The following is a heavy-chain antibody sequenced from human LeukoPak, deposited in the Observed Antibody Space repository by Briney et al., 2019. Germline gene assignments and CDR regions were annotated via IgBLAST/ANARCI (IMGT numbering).Heavy chain of an antibody. D-gene: IGHD1-26*01. CDR1: GDSIGIYY. V-gene: IGHV4-59*08. CDR2: ISYSGST. Sequence: SATLSLTCPVSGDSIGIYYWSWIRQPPGKGLEWIAFISYSGSTNYNPSLKSRASISLDTSKNLCSLRLSSVTAADTAVYYCARHAIYSGGYSFWFDPWGLGTLVTV. CDR3: ARHAIYSGGYSFWFDP. J-gene: IGHJ5*02.